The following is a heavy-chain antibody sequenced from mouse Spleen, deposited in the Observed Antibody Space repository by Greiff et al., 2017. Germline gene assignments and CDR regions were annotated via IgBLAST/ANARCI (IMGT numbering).Heavy chain of an antibody. J-gene: IGHJ4*01. CDR1: GFSLTSYA. CDR2: IWTGGGT. Sequence: VQRVESGPGLVAPSQSLSITCTVSGFSLTSYAISWVRQPPGKGLEWLGVIWTGGGTNYNSALKSRLSISKDNSKSQVFLKMNSLQTDDTARYYCARGDYGYDDYYAMDYWGQGTSVTVSS. CDR3: ARGDYGYDDYYAMDY. V-gene: IGHV2-9-1*01. D-gene: IGHD2-2*01.